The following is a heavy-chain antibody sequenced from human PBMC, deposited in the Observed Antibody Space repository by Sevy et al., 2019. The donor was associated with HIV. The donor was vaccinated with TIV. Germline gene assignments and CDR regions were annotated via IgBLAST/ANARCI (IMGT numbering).Heavy chain of an antibody. CDR2: IGSGGDA. J-gene: IGHJ6*02. Sequence: GGSLRLSCVASGFTFSSYDMHWVRQAAGKGLEWVSGIGSGGDAYYPGSVKDRFTISRENAKNSLYLQMNSLRAGDTAVYYCARSGGYSDYGMDVWGQGTTVTVSS. V-gene: IGHV3-13*01. D-gene: IGHD5-12*01. CDR1: GFTFSSYD. CDR3: ARSGGYSDYGMDV.